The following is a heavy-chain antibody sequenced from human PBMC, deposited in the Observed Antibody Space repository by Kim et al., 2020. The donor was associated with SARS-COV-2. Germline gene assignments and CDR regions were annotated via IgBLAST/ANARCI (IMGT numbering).Heavy chain of an antibody. CDR1: GYGFTNNY. J-gene: IGHJ4*02. Sequence: ASVKVSCKTSGYGFTNNYLHWVRLAPGQGLEWMGMVYPNDGSTTYAQKFQGRVTMTSDTPTRTGYMELSSLTSEDTAVYYCARDLEGFDYWGQGPLVTVSS. CDR2: VYPNDGST. V-gene: IGHV1-46*01. D-gene: IGHD1-1*01. CDR3: ARDLEGFDY.